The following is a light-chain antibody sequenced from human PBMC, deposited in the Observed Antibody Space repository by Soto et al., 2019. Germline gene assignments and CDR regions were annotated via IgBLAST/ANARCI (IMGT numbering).Light chain of an antibody. J-gene: IGLJ1*01. V-gene: IGLV2-8*01. Sequence: QSVLTQPPSASGSPGQSVTISCTGTSSDVGGYNYVSWYQQHPGKAPKLMIYEVSKRPSGVPDRFSGSKSGNTASLTVSGLQVEDEADYYCQSYDTSLTGSVFGTGTKLTVL. CDR1: SSDVGGYNY. CDR3: QSYDTSLTGSV. CDR2: EVS.